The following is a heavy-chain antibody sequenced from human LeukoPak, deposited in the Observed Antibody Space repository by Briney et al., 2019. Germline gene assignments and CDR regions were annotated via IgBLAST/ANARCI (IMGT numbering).Heavy chain of an antibody. CDR1: GFTFSSYA. D-gene: IGHD6-19*01. J-gene: IGHJ4*02. CDR3: ARPTSNGWLRYFDY. CDR2: ISSAGGNK. Sequence: GRSLRLSCAASGFTFSSYAMHWVRQAPGKGLEWVAVISSAGGNKYHADSVKGRFTISRDNSKNTLCLQMNSLRPEDTAVYYCARPTSNGWLRYFDYWGQGTLVTLSS. V-gene: IGHV3-30*04.